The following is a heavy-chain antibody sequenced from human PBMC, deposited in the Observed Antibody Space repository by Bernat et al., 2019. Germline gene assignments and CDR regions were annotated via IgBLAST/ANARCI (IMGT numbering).Heavy chain of an antibody. Sequence: EVQLVESGGGLVQPGGSLRLSCVASGFTVSSNYMSWVRQAPGKGLEWVSVIYSGGSTYYADSVKGRFTISRDNSKNTLYLQMNSLRAEDTAVYYWARAVYYYYGMDVWGQGTTVTVSS. CDR3: ARAVYYYYGMDV. V-gene: IGHV3-66*01. CDR1: GFTVSSNY. CDR2: IYSGGST. J-gene: IGHJ6*02.